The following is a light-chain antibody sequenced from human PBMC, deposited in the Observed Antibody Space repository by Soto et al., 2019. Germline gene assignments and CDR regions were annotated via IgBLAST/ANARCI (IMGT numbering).Light chain of an antibody. J-gene: IGLJ2*01. CDR2: DVS. Sequence: QSALTQPASVSGSPGQSITISCTGTSSDVGGYNYVSWYQQHPGKAPKPMIYDVSNRPSGVSNRFSGSKSGNTASLTISGLQAEDEADYYCSSYTSSSGVFGGGTQLTVL. CDR3: SSYTSSSGV. CDR1: SSDVGGYNY. V-gene: IGLV2-14*01.